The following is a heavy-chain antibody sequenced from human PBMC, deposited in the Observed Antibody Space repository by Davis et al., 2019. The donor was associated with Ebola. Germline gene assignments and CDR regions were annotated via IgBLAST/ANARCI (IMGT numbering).Heavy chain of an antibody. J-gene: IGHJ5*02. CDR3: TTVSITMVRGVIHGWFDP. D-gene: IGHD3-10*01. Sequence: GGSLRLSCAASGFTFSTAWMNWVRHAPGKGLEWVGLIKSKTDGGTTDYAAPVKGRFTISRDDSKNTLYLQMNSLKTEDTAVYYCTTVSITMVRGVIHGWFDPWGQGTLVTVSS. CDR2: IKSKTDGGTT. CDR1: GFTFSTAW. V-gene: IGHV3-15*07.